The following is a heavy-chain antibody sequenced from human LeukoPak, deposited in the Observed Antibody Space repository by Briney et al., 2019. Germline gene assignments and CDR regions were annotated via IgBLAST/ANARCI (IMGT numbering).Heavy chain of an antibody. CDR1: GFTFSSYA. J-gene: IGHJ4*02. D-gene: IGHD3-16*02. Sequence: GGSLRLSCSASGFTFSSYAMQWVRQAPGKGLEYVSAIFSNGGSTYYADSVKGRFTISRDNAKNSLYLQMNSLRAEDTAVYYCARDYDYVWGSYRLDYWGQGTLVTVSS. CDR3: ARDYDYVWGSYRLDY. V-gene: IGHV3-64*04. CDR2: IFSNGGST.